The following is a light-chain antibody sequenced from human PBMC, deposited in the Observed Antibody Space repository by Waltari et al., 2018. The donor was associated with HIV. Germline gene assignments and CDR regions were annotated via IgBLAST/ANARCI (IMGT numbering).Light chain of an antibody. V-gene: IGKV3-20*01. J-gene: IGKJ1*01. CDR2: GAS. CDR1: QRVDSNY. Sequence: EIVLTQSPGTLSLSPGDRATLFCRASQRVDSNYIAWYQHKSGQPPRLLIYGASNRATGSPDKFGGSGSGTHFSLGINKLAPEDVAMYYWQQYGASPTFGQGTKVEI. CDR3: QQYGASPT.